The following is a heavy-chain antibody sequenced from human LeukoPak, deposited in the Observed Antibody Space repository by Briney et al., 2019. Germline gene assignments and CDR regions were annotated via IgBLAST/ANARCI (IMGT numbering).Heavy chain of an antibody. V-gene: IGHV3-30*02. Sequence: TGGSLRLSCAASGTTFKNYGMHWVRQSPGKGLEWVAFIRFDGTNKYYADSVKGRFTISRDNSKNMLYLQLNSLRAGDTAMYYCAKNLGPFDVRGQGTMVTVSS. J-gene: IGHJ3*01. CDR3: AKNLGPFDV. CDR1: GTTFKNYG. CDR2: IRFDGTNK. D-gene: IGHD3-16*01.